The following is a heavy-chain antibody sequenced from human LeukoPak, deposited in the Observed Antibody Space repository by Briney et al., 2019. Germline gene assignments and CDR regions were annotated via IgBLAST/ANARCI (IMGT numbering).Heavy chain of an antibody. V-gene: IGHV3-30-3*01. CDR2: ISYDGSNK. J-gene: IGHJ6*02. CDR3: ARDRVITVTNTIMDV. CDR1: GFTFSSYA. D-gene: IGHD4-17*01. Sequence: GRSLRLSCAASGFTFSSYAMHWVRQAPGKGLEWVAVISYDGSNKYYADSVKGRFTISRDNSKNTLYLQMNCLRAEDTAVYYCARDRVITVTNTIMDVWGQGTTVTVSS.